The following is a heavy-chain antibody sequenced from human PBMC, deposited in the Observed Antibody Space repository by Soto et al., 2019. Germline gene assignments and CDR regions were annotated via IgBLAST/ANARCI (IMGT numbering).Heavy chain of an antibody. V-gene: IGHV1-69*13. CDR2: IIPIFGTA. D-gene: IGHD3-10*01. CDR3: AREPMVRAAHGFDI. Sequence: SVKVSCKASGGTFSSYAISWVRQAPGQGLEWMGGIIPIFGTANYAQKFQGRVTITADESTSTAYMELSSLRSEDTAVYYCAREPMVRAAHGFDIWGQGTMVTVSS. J-gene: IGHJ3*02. CDR1: GGTFSSYA.